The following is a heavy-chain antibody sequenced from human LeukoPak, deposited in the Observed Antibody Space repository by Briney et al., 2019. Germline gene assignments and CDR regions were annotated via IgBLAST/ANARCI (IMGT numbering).Heavy chain of an antibody. D-gene: IGHD6-19*01. CDR2: IYNSGST. Sequence: SETLSLTCTVSGDSISSYHWSWIRQPPGKGLEWIGYIYNSGSTNYNPSLKSRVTISVGTSKNQFSLKLTSVTAADTAVYYCARYSSGWRSLDYWGQGTLVTVSS. V-gene: IGHV4-59*01. CDR1: GDSISSYH. CDR3: ARYSSGWRSLDY. J-gene: IGHJ4*02.